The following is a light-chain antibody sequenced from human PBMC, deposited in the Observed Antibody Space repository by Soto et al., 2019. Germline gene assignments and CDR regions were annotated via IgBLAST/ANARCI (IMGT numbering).Light chain of an antibody. J-gene: IGLJ2*01. CDR1: SSDVGGYNY. CDR2: EVS. Sequence: QSVLTQPPSASGSPGQSVTISCTGTSSDVGGYNYVSWYQQHPGKAPKLIIYEVSKRPSGVPDRFYGSKSGNTASLTVSGLQAEDEADYYCSSYAGSNNVVFGGGTKLTLL. CDR3: SSYAGSNNVV. V-gene: IGLV2-8*01.